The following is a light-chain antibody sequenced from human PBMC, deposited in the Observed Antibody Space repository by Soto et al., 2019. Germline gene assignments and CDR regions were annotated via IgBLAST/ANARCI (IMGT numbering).Light chain of an antibody. J-gene: IGKJ2*01. CDR3: QQSNNRPPQYT. V-gene: IGKV3-15*01. CDR2: GAS. Sequence: EIVMTQSPVTLSVSPGERATLSCRASQSVSSNLAWYQQKPGQAPRLLIYGASTRATGIPARFSGRGSGTEVTVTLSSLQIEDFAVDYFQQSNNRPPQYTFGQGTKLEI. CDR1: QSVSSN.